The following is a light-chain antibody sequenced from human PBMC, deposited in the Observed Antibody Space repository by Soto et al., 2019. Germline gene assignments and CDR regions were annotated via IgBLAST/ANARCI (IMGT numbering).Light chain of an antibody. CDR1: QSVSSDY. CDR2: RAS. Sequence: EIVLTQSPGTLSLSPGDRATLSCRASQSVSSDYVAWYQQKPGQTPNVLIYRASIRATGIPDRFSGSGSGTDFTLTISRLEPEDFAVYYCQQHGASPLTFGGGTKVDIK. J-gene: IGKJ4*01. CDR3: QQHGASPLT. V-gene: IGKV3-20*01.